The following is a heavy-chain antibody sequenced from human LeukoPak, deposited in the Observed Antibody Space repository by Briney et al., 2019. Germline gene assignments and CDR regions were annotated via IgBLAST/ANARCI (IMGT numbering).Heavy chain of an antibody. CDR2: IYYSGST. CDR3: ARGYGDAPPDNWFDP. Sequence: PSETLSLTCTVSXXXXSSXXYHWSWXRXXXXXXXXXIXYIYYSGSTYYNPSLKSRVTISVDTSKNQFSLKLSSVTAADTAVYYCARGYGDAPPDNWFDPWGQGTLVTVSS. CDR1: XXXXSSXXYH. V-gene: IGHV4-31*03. D-gene: IGHD4-17*01. J-gene: IGHJ5*02.